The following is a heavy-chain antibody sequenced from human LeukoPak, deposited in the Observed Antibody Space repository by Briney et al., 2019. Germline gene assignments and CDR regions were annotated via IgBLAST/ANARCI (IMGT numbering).Heavy chain of an antibody. V-gene: IGHV4-4*07. J-gene: IGHJ4*02. CDR2: IYTSRST. CDR3: ARHMSNYGSGSYYNPGGVSGFDY. Sequence: KPSETLSLTCTVSGGSISSYYWSWIRQPAGKGLEWIGRIYTSRSTNYNPSLKSRVTISVDTSKNQFSLKLSSVTAADTAVYYCARHMSNYGSGSYYNPGGVSGFDYWGQGALVTVSS. D-gene: IGHD3-10*01. CDR1: GGSISSYY.